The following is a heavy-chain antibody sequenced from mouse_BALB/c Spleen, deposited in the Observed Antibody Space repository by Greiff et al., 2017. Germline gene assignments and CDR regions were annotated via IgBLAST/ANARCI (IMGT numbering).Heavy chain of an antibody. V-gene: IGHV3-2*02. CDR2: ISYSGST. J-gene: IGHJ4*01. CDR3: AREGDAMDY. Sequence: EVQLQQSGPGLVKPSQSLSLTCTVTGYSITSDYAWNWIRQFPGNKLEWMGYISYSGSTSYNPSLKSRISITRDTSKNQFFLQLNSVTTEDTATYYCAREGDAMDYWGQGTSVTVSS. CDR1: GYSITSDYA.